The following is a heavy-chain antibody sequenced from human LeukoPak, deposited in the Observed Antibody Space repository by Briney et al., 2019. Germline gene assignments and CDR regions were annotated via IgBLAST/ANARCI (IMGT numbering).Heavy chain of an antibody. CDR1: GFTFSRYW. CDR3: ARAIAAAASY. Sequence: GGSLRLSCAASGFTFSRYWMSWVRQAPGRGLEWVANIKQDGSEIYYVDSVKGRFTITRDNAKNSLSLQMNSLRAEDTAVYYCARAIAAAASYWGQGTLVTVSS. V-gene: IGHV3-7*01. CDR2: IKQDGSEI. D-gene: IGHD6-13*01. J-gene: IGHJ4*02.